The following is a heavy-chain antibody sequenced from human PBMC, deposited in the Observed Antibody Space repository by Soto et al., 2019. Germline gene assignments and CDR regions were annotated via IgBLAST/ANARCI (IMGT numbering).Heavy chain of an antibody. J-gene: IGHJ4*02. CDR3: ARGRGYCGGTNCYLDY. CDR1: GFTFSSYG. V-gene: IGHV3-30*03. D-gene: IGHD2-21*01. Sequence: GGSLRLSCAASGFTFSSYGMHWVRQAPGKGLGWVAVISYDGNNKYYADSVKGRFTISRDNSKNTLYLQMNSLRDDDTAVYYCARGRGYCGGTNCYLDYWGQGALVTVSS. CDR2: ISYDGNNK.